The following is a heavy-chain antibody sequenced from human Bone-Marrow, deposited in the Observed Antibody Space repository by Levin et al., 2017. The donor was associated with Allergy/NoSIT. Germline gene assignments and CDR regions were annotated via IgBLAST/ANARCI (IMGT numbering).Heavy chain of an antibody. V-gene: IGHV3-33*01. CDR3: TRDRGEWGQFYFDY. CDR2: ISYDGGHK. J-gene: IGHJ4*02. Sequence: LSLTCAASGFTFSAFGMHWVRQPPGRGLEWVAVISYDGGHKFYADSVKGRSTISRDNSKNTHYLQMNSLRAEDTAVYYCTRDRGEWGQFYFDYWGQGILVTVSS. D-gene: IGHD1-26*01. CDR1: GFTFSAFG.